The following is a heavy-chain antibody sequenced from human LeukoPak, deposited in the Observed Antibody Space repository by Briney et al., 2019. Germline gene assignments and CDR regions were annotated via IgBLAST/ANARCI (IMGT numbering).Heavy chain of an antibody. CDR1: EFTFSSYA. CDR2: IAYDGGNK. D-gene: IGHD2-2*02. J-gene: IGHJ4*02. V-gene: IGHV3-30*04. Sequence: GGSLRLSCAASEFTFSSYAMHWVRQSPGKGLEWVAVIAYDGGNKYYADSVKGRFTISRDNSKNTLYLQMNSLSTEDTAVYYCARGEYLDFWGQGTLVTVSS. CDR3: ARGEYLDF.